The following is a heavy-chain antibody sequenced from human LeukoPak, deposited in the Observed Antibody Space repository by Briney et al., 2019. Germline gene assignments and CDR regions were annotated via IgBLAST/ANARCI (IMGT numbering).Heavy chain of an antibody. V-gene: IGHV4-31*03. CDR3: ASSVVPTGLYNWFDP. Sequence: PSETLSLTCTVSGGSISSGNYYWSWIRQLPGKGVEGIGYINYSGSTYYNPSLKSRVTMSVDTSKNQLSLKWSSVTAAHTALYYCASSVVPTGLYNWFDPWGQGTLVTVSS. CDR2: INYSGST. D-gene: IGHD2-2*01. CDR1: GGSISSGNYY. J-gene: IGHJ5*02.